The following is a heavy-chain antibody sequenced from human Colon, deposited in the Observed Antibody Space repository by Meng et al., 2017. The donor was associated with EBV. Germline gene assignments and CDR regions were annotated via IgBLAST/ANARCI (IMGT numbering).Heavy chain of an antibody. Sequence: VQLVGSGGGVVQPGTSLRSSCEASGFSFGGFGMHWVRQGPGKGLEWVAMISYDGQKTYYADSVKGRFSISRDKSKNTFLQMSSLTVEDSAIYFCAKEYSLGSSWPYFDSRGQGTLVTVSS. V-gene: IGHV3-30*18. CDR1: GFSFGGFG. J-gene: IGHJ4*02. CDR2: ISYDGQKT. D-gene: IGHD5-18*01. CDR3: AKEYSLGSSWPYFDS.